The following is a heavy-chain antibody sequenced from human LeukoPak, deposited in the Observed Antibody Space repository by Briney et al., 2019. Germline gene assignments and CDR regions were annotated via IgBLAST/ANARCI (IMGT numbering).Heavy chain of an antibody. V-gene: IGHV1-69*06. Sequence: GASVKVSCKSSGYTFTSYYMHWVRQAPGQGLELMGVIIPIFGTANYAQKFQGRVTITADKSTSTAYMELSSLRSEDTAVYYCARGEQQLDNYYMDVWGKGTTVTVSS. J-gene: IGHJ6*03. D-gene: IGHD6-13*01. CDR1: GYTFTSYY. CDR3: ARGEQQLDNYYMDV. CDR2: IIPIFGTA.